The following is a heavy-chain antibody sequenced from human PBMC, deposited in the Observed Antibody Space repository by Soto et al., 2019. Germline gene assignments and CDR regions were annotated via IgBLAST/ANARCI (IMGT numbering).Heavy chain of an antibody. CDR3: ASPRIDYSNDYYMDV. J-gene: IGHJ6*03. CDR1: GGCSTSSRYY. V-gene: IGHV4-39*01. D-gene: IGHD4-4*01. CDR2: IYYSGST. Sequence: SQTRSLTRRVGGGCSTSSRYYWDWSRQPPGKGLEWIGSIYYSGSTYYNPSLKSRVTISVDTSKNQFSLKLSSVTAADTAMYYCASPRIDYSNDYYMDVWGKGTTVTVSS.